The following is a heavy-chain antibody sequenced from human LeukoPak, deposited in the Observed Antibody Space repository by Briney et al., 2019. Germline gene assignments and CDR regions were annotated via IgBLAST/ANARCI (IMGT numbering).Heavy chain of an antibody. D-gene: IGHD3-16*02. CDR3: ARDLSEITFGGVIDTKDY. CDR2: INPSSGST. V-gene: IGHV1-46*01. J-gene: IGHJ4*02. CDR1: GYTFTTYY. Sequence: GASVKVSCKASGYTFTTYYMHWVRQAPGQGLEWMGIINPSSGSTSYAQKFQGRVTMTRDTSTSTVYMELSSLRSEDTAVYYCARDLSEITFGGVIDTKDYWGQGTLVTVSS.